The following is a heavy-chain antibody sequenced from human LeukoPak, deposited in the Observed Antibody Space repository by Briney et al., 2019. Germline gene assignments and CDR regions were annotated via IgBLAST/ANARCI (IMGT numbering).Heavy chain of an antibody. CDR3: ARERVVAGTLDY. D-gene: IGHD6-19*01. CDR1: GGSISSSSYY. Sequence: SEALSLTCTVSGGSISSSSYYWGWIREPPGKGLEWIGEINHSGSTNYNPSLKSRVTISVDTSKNQFSLKLSSVTAADTAVYYCARERVVAGTLDYWGQGTLVTVSS. J-gene: IGHJ4*02. CDR2: INHSGST. V-gene: IGHV4-39*07.